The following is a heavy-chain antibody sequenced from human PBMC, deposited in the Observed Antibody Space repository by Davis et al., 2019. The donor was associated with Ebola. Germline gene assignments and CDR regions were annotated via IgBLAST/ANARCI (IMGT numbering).Heavy chain of an antibody. CDR1: GFTFSSYW. D-gene: IGHD3-9*01. V-gene: IGHV3-23*01. J-gene: IGHJ4*02. CDR2: IGGSGGSI. Sequence: GESLKISCAASGFTFSSYWMSWGRQAPGKGLEWVSSIGGSGGSIYYADSVKGRFTISRDNSKNTLYLQMNSLRAEDTAVYYCARPSNYDILTGYYRYWGQGTLVTVSS. CDR3: ARPSNYDILTGYYRY.